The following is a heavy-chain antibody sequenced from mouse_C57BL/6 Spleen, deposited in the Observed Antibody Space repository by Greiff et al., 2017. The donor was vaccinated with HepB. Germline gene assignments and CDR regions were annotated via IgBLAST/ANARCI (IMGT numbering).Heavy chain of an antibody. CDR3: ALTTVVAAEGGYFDY. Sequence: VQLQQSGAELARPGASVKLSCKASGYTFTSYGISWVKQRTGQGLEWIGEIYPRSGNTYYNEKFKGKATLTADKSSSTAYMELRSLTSEDSAVYFCALTTVVAAEGGYFDYWGTGTTVTVSS. V-gene: IGHV1-81*01. CDR2: IYPRSGNT. D-gene: IGHD1-1*01. J-gene: IGHJ1*03. CDR1: GYTFTSYG.